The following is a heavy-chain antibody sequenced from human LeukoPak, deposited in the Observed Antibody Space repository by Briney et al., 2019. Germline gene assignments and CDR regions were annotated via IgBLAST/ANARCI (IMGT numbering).Heavy chain of an antibody. CDR2: ISYDGSNK. CDR3: ARDAGSSWYGDAFDI. D-gene: IGHD6-13*01. V-gene: IGHV3-30*03. CDR1: GFTFSSYW. Sequence: TGGSLRLSCAASGFTFSSYWMSWVRQAPGKGLEWVAVISYDGSNKYYADSVKGRFTISRDNSKNTLYLQMNSLRAEDTAVYYCARDAGSSWYGDAFDIWGQGTMVTVSS. J-gene: IGHJ3*02.